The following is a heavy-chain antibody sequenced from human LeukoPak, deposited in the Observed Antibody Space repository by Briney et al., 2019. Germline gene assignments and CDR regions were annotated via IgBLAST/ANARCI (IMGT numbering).Heavy chain of an antibody. V-gene: IGHV3-7*01. J-gene: IGHJ4*02. CDR3: ARRYYGSGGDY. CDR2: IKQDGSEK. D-gene: IGHD3-10*01. Sequence: GGSLRLSCAASGFTFSNYWMSWVRQAPGKGLEWVANIKQDGSEKYYVDSVKGRFTISRDNAKNSLYLQMNGLRAEDTAVYYCARRYYGSGGDYWGQGTLVTVSS. CDR1: GFTFSNYW.